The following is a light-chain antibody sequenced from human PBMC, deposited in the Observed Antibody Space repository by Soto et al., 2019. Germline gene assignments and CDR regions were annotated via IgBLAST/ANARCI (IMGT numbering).Light chain of an antibody. CDR3: QQYIRSPYT. J-gene: IGKJ2*01. Sequence: EIVLTQSPGTLSLSPGAGGALSCRASHNISSSYVAWYQQKPGRAPRLLMRGTSNRAVGIPDRFSGSGSGSDFTLTISRLETKDFAVYYCQQYIRSPYTFGHGNRLEIK. V-gene: IGKV3-20*01. CDR2: GTS. CDR1: HNISSSY.